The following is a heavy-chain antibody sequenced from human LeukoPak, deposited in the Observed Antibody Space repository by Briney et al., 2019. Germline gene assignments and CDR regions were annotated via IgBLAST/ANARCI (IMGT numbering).Heavy chain of an antibody. CDR3: ARHPERVGVPFDY. CDR1: GGSISSGDYY. J-gene: IGHJ4*02. Sequence: PSETLSLTCTVSGGSISSGDYYWSWIRQPPGKGLEWIGYIYYSGSTNYNPSLKSRVTISVDTSKNQFSLKLSSVTAADTAVYYCARHPERVGVPFDYWGQGTLVTVSS. D-gene: IGHD1-26*01. CDR2: IYYSGST. V-gene: IGHV4-30-4*01.